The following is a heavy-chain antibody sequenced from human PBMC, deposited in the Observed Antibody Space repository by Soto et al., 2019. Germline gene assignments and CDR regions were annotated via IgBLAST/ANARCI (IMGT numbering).Heavy chain of an antibody. CDR1: GYIFTNYY. CDR3: ARDLGDYDFWSGQTDNPFDY. J-gene: IGHJ4*02. Sequence: ASVKVSCKASGYIFTNYYIHWVRQAPGQGLEWMAIINPLPTSGSTNYAQKFQGRVTVTRDTSTSTVYMELSSLRSEDTAVYYCARDLGDYDFWSGQTDNPFDYWGQGTLVTVSS. V-gene: IGHV1-46*01. CDR2: INPLPTSGST. D-gene: IGHD3-3*01.